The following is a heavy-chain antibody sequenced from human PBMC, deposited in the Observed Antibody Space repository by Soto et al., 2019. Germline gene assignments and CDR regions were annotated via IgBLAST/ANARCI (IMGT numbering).Heavy chain of an antibody. J-gene: IGHJ4*02. D-gene: IGHD6-19*01. V-gene: IGHV3-66*01. CDR1: GFTVSSNY. CDR2: IYSGGST. Sequence: EVQLVESGGGLVQTGGSLRLSCAASGFTVSSNYMSWVRQAPGKGLEWVSVIYSGGSTYYAYSVKGRFTISRDNSKNTLYLQMNSLRAEDTAVYYCAGYDSGWYNPNYWVQGTLVTVSS. CDR3: AGYDSGWYNPNY.